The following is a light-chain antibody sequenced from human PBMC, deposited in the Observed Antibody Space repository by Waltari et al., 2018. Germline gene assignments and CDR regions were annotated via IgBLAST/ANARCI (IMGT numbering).Light chain of an antibody. CDR3: QHYVRLPAT. CDR2: AAS. J-gene: IGKJ1*01. CDR1: QSVGRT. Sequence: EIVLTQSPGTLSLSPGERATLSCRASQSVGRTLAWYQQKPGQAPRLLIYAASNRATGIPDRFSGSGSGTDFSLTISRLEPEDFAVYYCQHYVRLPATFGQGTKVAI. V-gene: IGKV3-20*01.